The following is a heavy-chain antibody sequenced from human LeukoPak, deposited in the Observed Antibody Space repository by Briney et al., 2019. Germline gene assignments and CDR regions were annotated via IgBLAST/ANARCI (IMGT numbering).Heavy chain of an antibody. J-gene: IGHJ4*02. D-gene: IGHD2-15*01. CDR3: ARSKVAATSGRVYYFDY. Sequence: GGSLRLSCAASGFTFSSYAMHWVRQAPGKGLEWVAVISYDGSNKYYADSVKGRFTISRDNSKNTLYLQMNSLRAEDTAVCYCARSKVAATSGRVYYFDYWGQGTLVTVSS. CDR2: ISYDGSNK. V-gene: IGHV3-30*04. CDR1: GFTFSSYA.